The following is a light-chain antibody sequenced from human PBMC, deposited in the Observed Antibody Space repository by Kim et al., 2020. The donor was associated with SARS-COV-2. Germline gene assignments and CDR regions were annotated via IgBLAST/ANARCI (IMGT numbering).Light chain of an antibody. Sequence: GQKVTVSCSGSRSNIGNNYVSWYQQLPGTAPKLLIYDNNKRPSGIPDRFSGSKSGTSATLGITGLQTGDEADYYCGTWDSSLSPWVFGGGTQLTVL. CDR2: DNN. CDR1: RSNIGNNY. J-gene: IGLJ3*02. V-gene: IGLV1-51*01. CDR3: GTWDSSLSPWV.